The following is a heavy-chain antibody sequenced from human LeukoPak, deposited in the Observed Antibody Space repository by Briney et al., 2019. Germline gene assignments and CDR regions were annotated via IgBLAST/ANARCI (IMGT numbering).Heavy chain of an antibody. CDR2: IYYSGST. D-gene: IGHD6-19*01. CDR3: ATGRSGWSFDY. V-gene: IGHV4-30-4*08. J-gene: IGHJ4*02. Sequence: SETLPLTCTVSGGSISSGDYYWSWIRQPPGKGLEWIGYIYYSGSTYYNPSLKSRVTISVDTSKNQFSLKLSSVTAADTAVYYCATGRSGWSFDYWGQGTLVTVPS. CDR1: GGSISSGDYY.